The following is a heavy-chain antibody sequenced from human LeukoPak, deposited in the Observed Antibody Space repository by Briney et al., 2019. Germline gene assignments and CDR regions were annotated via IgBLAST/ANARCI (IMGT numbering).Heavy chain of an antibody. D-gene: IGHD6-19*01. Sequence: ASVKVSCKASGYTFTSYGISWVRQAPGQGLEWTGWISAYNGNTNYAQKLQGRATMTTDTSTSTAYMELRSLRSDDTAVYYCARDGVRRSLTVAPVYWGQGTLVTVSS. J-gene: IGHJ4*02. CDR1: GYTFTSYG. CDR2: ISAYNGNT. CDR3: ARDGVRRSLTVAPVY. V-gene: IGHV1-18*04.